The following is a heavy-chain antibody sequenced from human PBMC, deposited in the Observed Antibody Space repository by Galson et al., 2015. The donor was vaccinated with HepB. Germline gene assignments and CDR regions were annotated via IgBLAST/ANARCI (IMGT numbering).Heavy chain of an antibody. CDR3: ATPTVDTAMVMFVGMDV. CDR2: IIPIFGTA. D-gene: IGHD5-18*01. J-gene: IGHJ6*02. CDR1: GGTFSSYA. Sequence: SVKVSCKASGGTFSSYAISWVRQAPGQGLEWMGGIIPIFGTANYAQKFQGRVTITEDESTSTAYMELSSLRSEDTAVYYCATPTVDTAMVMFVGMDVWGQGTTVTVSS. V-gene: IGHV1-69*13.